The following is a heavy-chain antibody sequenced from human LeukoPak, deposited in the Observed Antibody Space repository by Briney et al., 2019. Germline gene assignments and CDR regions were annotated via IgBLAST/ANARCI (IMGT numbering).Heavy chain of an antibody. D-gene: IGHD5-18*01. CDR1: GYSISSGYY. CDR3: ARDGMIKGGYSYGYSIYIDY. J-gene: IGHJ4*02. V-gene: IGHV4-38-2*02. Sequence: SETLSLTCTVSGYSISSGYYWGWIRQPPGKGLEWIGSIYHSGSTYYNPSLKSRVTISVDTSKNQFSLKLSSVTAADTAVYYCARDGMIKGGYSYGYSIYIDYWGQGTLVTVSS. CDR2: IYHSGST.